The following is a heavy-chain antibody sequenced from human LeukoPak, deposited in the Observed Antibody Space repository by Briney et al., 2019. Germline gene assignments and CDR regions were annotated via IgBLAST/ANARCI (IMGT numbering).Heavy chain of an antibody. CDR2: ITNDGSST. CDR1: GLTFSSHW. V-gene: IGHV3-74*01. Sequence: GGSLRLSCAASGLTFSSHWMHWVRQAPGKGLVWVSRITNDGSSTTYADSVKGRFTISRDNSKNTLYLQMNSLRAEDTAVYYCARGHSSSWYVLRPYPDSPSDYWGQGTLVTVSS. D-gene: IGHD6-13*01. CDR3: ARGHSSSWYVLRPYPDSPSDY. J-gene: IGHJ4*02.